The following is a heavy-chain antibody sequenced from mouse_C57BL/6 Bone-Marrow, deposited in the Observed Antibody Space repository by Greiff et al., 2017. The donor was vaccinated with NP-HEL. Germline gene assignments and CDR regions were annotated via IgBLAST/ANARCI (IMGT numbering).Heavy chain of an antibody. D-gene: IGHD1-1*01. CDR3: ARKGFYYNGSSDLYWYFDV. V-gene: IGHV1-50*01. J-gene: IGHJ1*03. CDR2: IDPSDSYT. Sequence: QVQLKQSGAELVKPGASVKLSCKASGYTFTSYWMQWVKQRPGQGLEWIGEIDPSDSYTNYNQKFKGKATLTVDTSSSTAYMQLSSLTSEDSAVYYCARKGFYYNGSSDLYWYFDVWGTGTTVTVAS. CDR1: GYTFTSYW.